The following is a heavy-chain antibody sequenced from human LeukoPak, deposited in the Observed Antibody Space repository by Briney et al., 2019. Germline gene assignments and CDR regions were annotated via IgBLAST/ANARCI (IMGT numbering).Heavy chain of an antibody. CDR1: GFTFSSYS. CDR3: ARVKSGSVVGANKLDC. V-gene: IGHV3-21*01. Sequence: GGSLRLSCAASGFTFSSYSMNWVRQAPGKGLEWVSSISSTSSYIYYADSVKGRFTISRDNARNSLYLQMNSLRAEDTAVYYCARVKSGSVVGANKLDCWGQGTLVTVSS. CDR2: ISSTSSYI. D-gene: IGHD1-26*01. J-gene: IGHJ4*02.